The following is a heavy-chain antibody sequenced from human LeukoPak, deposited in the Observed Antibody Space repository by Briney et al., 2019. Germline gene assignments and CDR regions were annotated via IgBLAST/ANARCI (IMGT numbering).Heavy chain of an antibody. V-gene: IGHV3-48*01. CDR3: ARDGKLEPQDY. Sequence: GRSLRLSCAASGFTFSSYSMNWVRQAPGKGLEWVSYISSSSSTIYYADSVKGRFTISRDNAKDSLYLQMNSLRAEDTAVYYCARDGKLEPQDYWGQGTLVTVSS. D-gene: IGHD1-1*01. J-gene: IGHJ4*02. CDR2: ISSSSSTI. CDR1: GFTFSSYS.